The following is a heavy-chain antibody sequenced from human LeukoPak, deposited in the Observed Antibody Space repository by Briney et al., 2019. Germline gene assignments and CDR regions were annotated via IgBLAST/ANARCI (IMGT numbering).Heavy chain of an antibody. J-gene: IGHJ4*02. CDR1: WGSLNRFY. D-gene: IGHD3-16*02. CDR2: LYNSGSN. CDR3: AREGGAISFIDY. V-gene: IGHV4-59*01. Sequence: PWETLSLTRSVSWGSLNRFYWSWIRHPPGKGVEWIGYLYNSGSNNYTPSLKSRVTISIDTSKNQFSLKLSSVTDADTAVYYCAREGGAISFIDYWGQGTLVTVSS.